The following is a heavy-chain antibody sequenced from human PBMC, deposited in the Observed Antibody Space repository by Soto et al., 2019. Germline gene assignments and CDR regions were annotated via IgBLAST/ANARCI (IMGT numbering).Heavy chain of an antibody. CDR2: ISYDGSNK. CDR3: ARDGTGYCSGGSCYSYYFDY. V-gene: IGHV3-30*04. Sequence: GGSLRLSCAASGFTFSSYAMHWVRQAPGKGLEWVAVISYDGSNKYYADSVKGRFTISRDNSKNTLYLQMNSLRAEDTAVYYCARDGTGYCSGGSCYSYYFDYWGQGTLVTVSS. D-gene: IGHD2-15*01. CDR1: GFTFSSYA. J-gene: IGHJ4*02.